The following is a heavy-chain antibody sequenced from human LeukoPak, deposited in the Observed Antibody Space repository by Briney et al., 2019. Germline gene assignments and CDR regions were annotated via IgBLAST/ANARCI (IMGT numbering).Heavy chain of an antibody. D-gene: IGHD5-18*01. CDR2: ISWNSGSI. CDR3: ARDKVDTAMVPYYYYYGMDV. CDR1: GFTFDDYA. Sequence: QTGGSLRLSCAASGFTFDDYAMHWVRQAPGKGLEWVSGISWNSGSIGYADSVKGRFTISRDNAKNSLYLQMNSLRAEDTAVHYCARDKVDTAMVPYYYYYGMDVWGQGTTVTVSS. V-gene: IGHV3-9*01. J-gene: IGHJ6*02.